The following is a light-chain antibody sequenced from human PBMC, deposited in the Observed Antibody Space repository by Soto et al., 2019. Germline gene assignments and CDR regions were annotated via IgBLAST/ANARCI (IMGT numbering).Light chain of an antibody. J-gene: IGLJ1*01. Sequence: QSVLSQPPSASGTPGQRVTISCSGSSSNIGSNTVSWYQQFPGTAPKLLIYFNIQRPSGVPDRFSGSKSGTSASLAISGLHPEDEADYYCAAWDDSLNGYVFGTGTKVTVL. CDR3: AAWDDSLNGYV. V-gene: IGLV1-44*01. CDR2: FNI. CDR1: SSNIGSNT.